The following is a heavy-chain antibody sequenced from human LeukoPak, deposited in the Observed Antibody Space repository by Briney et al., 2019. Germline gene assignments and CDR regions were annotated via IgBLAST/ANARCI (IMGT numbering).Heavy chain of an antibody. J-gene: IGHJ5*02. CDR2: TYYRSKWYN. CDR3: ARDRTSSSSWYRLYNWFDP. V-gene: IGHV6-1*01. CDR1: GDSVSSNSAA. D-gene: IGHD6-13*01. Sequence: SQTLSLTCAISGDSVSSNSAAWNWIRQSPSRGLEWLGRTYYRSKWYNDFAVSVKSRITINPDTSKNQFSLQLNSVTPEDTAVYYCARDRTSSSSWYRLYNWFDPWGQGTLVTVSS.